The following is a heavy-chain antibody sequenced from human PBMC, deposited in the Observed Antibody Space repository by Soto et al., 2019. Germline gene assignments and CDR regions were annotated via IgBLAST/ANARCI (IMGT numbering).Heavy chain of an antibody. CDR3: ARVVHYDYIPENGFDY. CDR1: GFTFSSYW. J-gene: IGHJ4*02. CDR2: INSDGSST. V-gene: IGHV3-74*01. Sequence: GGSLRLSCAASGFTFSSYWMHWVRQAPGKGLVWVSRINSDGSSTSYADSVKGRFTISRDNAKNTLYLQMNSLRAEDTAVYYCARVVHYDYIPENGFDYWGQGTLVTVSS. D-gene: IGHD3-16*01.